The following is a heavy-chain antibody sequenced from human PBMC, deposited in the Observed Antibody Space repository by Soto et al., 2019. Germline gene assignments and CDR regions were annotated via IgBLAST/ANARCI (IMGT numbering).Heavy chain of an antibody. J-gene: IGHJ6*02. V-gene: IGHV6-1*01. CDR2: TYYRSKWYN. D-gene: IGHD4-17*01. CDR1: GDSVSSNSAA. CDR3: ARETTEDHYYYYGMDV. Sequence: SQTLSLTCAISGDSVSSNSAAWNWIRQSPSRGLEWLGRTYYRSKWYNDYAVSVKSRTTINPDTSKNQFSLQLNSVTPEDTAVYYCARETTEDHYYYYGMDVWGQGTTVTVSS.